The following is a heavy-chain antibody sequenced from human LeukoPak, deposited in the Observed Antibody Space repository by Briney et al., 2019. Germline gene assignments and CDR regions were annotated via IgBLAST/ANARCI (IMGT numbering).Heavy chain of an antibody. D-gene: IGHD4-17*01. CDR1: GGSISSSSYY. CDR3: ATFMTTVTTGPRATAY. J-gene: IGHJ4*02. Sequence: PSETLSLTCTVSGGSISSSSYYWGWIRQPPGKGLEWIGSIYYSGSTYYNPSLKSRVTISVDTSKNQFSLKLSSVTVADTAVYYCATFMTTVTTGPRATAYWGQGTLVTVSS. V-gene: IGHV4-39*01. CDR2: IYYSGST.